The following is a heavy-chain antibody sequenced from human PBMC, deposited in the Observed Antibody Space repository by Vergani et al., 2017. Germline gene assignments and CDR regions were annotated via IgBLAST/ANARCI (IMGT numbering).Heavy chain of an antibody. D-gene: IGHD2-2*01. CDR3: ARDCSSTSCYRY. V-gene: IGHV3-11*01. Sequence: VRLLESGGGLVQPGGSLRLSCAASGFTFSDYYMSWIRQAPGKGLEWVSYISSSGSTIYYADSVKGRFTISRDNAKNSLYLQMNSLRAEDTAVYYCARDCSSTSCYRYWGQGTLVTVSS. CDR2: ISSSGSTI. J-gene: IGHJ4*02. CDR1: GFTFSDYY.